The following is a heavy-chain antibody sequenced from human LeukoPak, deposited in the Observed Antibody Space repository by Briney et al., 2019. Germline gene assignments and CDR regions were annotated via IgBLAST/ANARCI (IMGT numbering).Heavy chain of an antibody. Sequence: SETLSLTCTVSGGSISSGGYYWSWVRQPPGKGLEWIGEIYHSGSTNYNPSLKSRVTISVDKSKNQFSLKLSSVTAADTAVYYCARLRGYGGSYYPTPWYFDYWGQGTLVTVSS. CDR2: IYHSGST. J-gene: IGHJ4*02. V-gene: IGHV4-39*07. CDR1: GGSISSGGYY. D-gene: IGHD1-26*01. CDR3: ARLRGYGGSYYPTPWYFDY.